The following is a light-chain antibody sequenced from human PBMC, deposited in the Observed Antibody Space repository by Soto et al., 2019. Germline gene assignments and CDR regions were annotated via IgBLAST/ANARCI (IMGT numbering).Light chain of an antibody. V-gene: IGLV2-14*03. CDR3: CSYTGIGYV. Sequence: QSVLTQPASVSASPGQSITISCTGSSIDVGGYNYVSWYQQHPGKAPKLMIYDVSNRPSGVSNRFSGSKSGNTASLTISGLQAEDEADYYCCSYTGIGYVFGTGTKVTVL. CDR2: DVS. J-gene: IGLJ1*01. CDR1: SIDVGGYNY.